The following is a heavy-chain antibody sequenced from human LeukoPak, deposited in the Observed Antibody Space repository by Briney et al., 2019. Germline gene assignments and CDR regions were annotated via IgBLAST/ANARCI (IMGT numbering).Heavy chain of an antibody. V-gene: IGHV3-23*01. D-gene: IGHD3-22*01. CDR3: ARSTTYYYDSSGYYVFDY. CDR2: ISGSGGST. CDR1: GFTFSSYA. J-gene: IGHJ4*02. Sequence: GGSLRLSCAASGFTFSSYAMSWVRQAPGKGLGWVSAISGSGGSTYYADSVKGRFTISRDNSKNTLYLQMNSLRAEDTAVYYRARSTTYYYDSSGYYVFDYWGQGTLVTVSS.